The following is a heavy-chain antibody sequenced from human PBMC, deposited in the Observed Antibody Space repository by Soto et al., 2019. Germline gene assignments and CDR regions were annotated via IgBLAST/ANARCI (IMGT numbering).Heavy chain of an antibody. J-gene: IGHJ4*02. V-gene: IGHV1-8*01. CDR3: ARGKSLEN. CDR1: GYTFTSYD. Sequence: QVQLVQSGAELKKPGASVKVSCKASGYTFTSYDVNWVRQAPGQGLEWMGWMNPNSGNTGYAQKFQVRVTMTRDTSITTAYMELSSLRSEDTAVYYCARGKSLENWGQGTLVTVSS. CDR2: MNPNSGNT. D-gene: IGHD1-1*01.